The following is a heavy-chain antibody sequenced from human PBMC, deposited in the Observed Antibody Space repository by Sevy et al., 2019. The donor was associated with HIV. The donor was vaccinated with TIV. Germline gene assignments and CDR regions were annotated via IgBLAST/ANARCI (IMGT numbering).Heavy chain of an antibody. J-gene: IGHJ4*02. D-gene: IGHD3-10*01. CDR1: GDTLRKHA. Sequence: ASVKVSCKASGDTLRKHAISWVRQAPGKGLEWMGGIIPTFDTANFPRKFQDRVTITADESTSTVYMELSSLRSEDTAVYYCARAGENLYYSYYVYWGQGTLVTVSS. CDR2: IIPTFDTA. CDR3: ARAGENLYYSYYVY. V-gene: IGHV1-69*13.